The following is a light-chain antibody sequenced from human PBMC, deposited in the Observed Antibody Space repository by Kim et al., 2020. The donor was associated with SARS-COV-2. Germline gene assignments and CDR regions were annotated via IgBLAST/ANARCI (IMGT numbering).Light chain of an antibody. V-gene: IGKV1-5*01. CDR3: QQYNSYPRT. CDR1: QSISSW. Sequence: GDSATITGRASQSISSWLAWYQQKPGKAPKLLIYDASSLESGVPSTFSGSGSGTEFTLTISSLQPDDFATYYCQQYNSYPRTFGQGTKVDIK. CDR2: DAS. J-gene: IGKJ1*01.